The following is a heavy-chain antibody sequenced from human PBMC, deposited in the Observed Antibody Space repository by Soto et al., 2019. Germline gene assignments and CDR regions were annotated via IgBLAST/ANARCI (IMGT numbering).Heavy chain of an antibody. V-gene: IGHV4-31*03. CDR3: ARGGGVSPWFDP. D-gene: IGHD3-16*01. Sequence: SETLSLTCTVSGGSISSGGYYWSWIRQHPGKGLEWIGYIYYSGSTYYNPSLKSRVTISVDTSKNQFSLKLSSVTAADTAVYYCARGGGVSPWFDPWGQGTLVTVSS. CDR1: GGSISSGGYY. CDR2: IYYSGST. J-gene: IGHJ5*02.